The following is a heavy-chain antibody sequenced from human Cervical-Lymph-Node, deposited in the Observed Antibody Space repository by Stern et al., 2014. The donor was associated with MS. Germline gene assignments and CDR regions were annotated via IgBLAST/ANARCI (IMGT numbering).Heavy chain of an antibody. CDR1: GFTFVDYA. V-gene: IGHV3-9*01. CDR3: AKQVVAASAIGYNWFDT. Sequence: MQLVHSGGGLVQPGMSLRLSCEASGFTFVDYAMYWVRQGPGKGLEWVSGINWNSGDIGYADSVRGRFTISRDNAKNSIYLQMNSLRPEDTAVYYCAKQVVAASAIGYNWFDTWGQGTLVIVSS. CDR2: INWNSGDI. D-gene: IGHD6-13*01. J-gene: IGHJ5*02.